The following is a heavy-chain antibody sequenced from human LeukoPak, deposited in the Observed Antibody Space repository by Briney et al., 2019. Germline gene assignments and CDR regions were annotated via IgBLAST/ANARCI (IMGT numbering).Heavy chain of an antibody. V-gene: IGHV4-4*07. CDR1: GGSISGYY. CDR2: IYTSGST. CDR3: AGRDY. Sequence: SEALSLTCTVSGGSISGYYWSWIRQPAGKGLEWIGRIYTSGSTNYNPSLKSRVTISVDKSKNQLSLKLSSVTAADSAVYYCAGRDYWGQGILVTVSS. J-gene: IGHJ4*02.